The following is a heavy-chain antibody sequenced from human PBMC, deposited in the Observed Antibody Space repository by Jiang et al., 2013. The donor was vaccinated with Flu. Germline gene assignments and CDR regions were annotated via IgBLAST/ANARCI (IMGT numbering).Heavy chain of an antibody. CDR1: GGSISSYY. V-gene: IGHV4-59*01. CDR3: ARGPYSSSSDSFDY. Sequence: GSGLVKPSETLSLTCTVSGGSISSYYWSWIRQPPGKGLEWIGYIYYSGSTNYNPSLKSRVTISVDTSKNQFSLKLSSVTAADTAVYYCARGPYSSSSDSFDYWGQGTLVTVSS. CDR2: IYYSGST. D-gene: IGHD5-18*01. J-gene: IGHJ4*02.